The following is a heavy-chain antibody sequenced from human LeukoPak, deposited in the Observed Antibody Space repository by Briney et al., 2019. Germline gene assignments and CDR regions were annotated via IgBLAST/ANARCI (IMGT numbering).Heavy chain of an antibody. CDR3: ARDDSGSYSDY. Sequence: GGSLRLSCAASGFTFSSYWMSWVRQAPGKGLEWVSYISSSSSTIYYADSVKGRFTISRDNAKNSLYLQMNGLRAEDTAVYYCARDDSGSYSDYWGQGTLVTVSS. V-gene: IGHV3-48*01. J-gene: IGHJ4*02. CDR2: ISSSSSTI. D-gene: IGHD1-26*01. CDR1: GFTFSSYW.